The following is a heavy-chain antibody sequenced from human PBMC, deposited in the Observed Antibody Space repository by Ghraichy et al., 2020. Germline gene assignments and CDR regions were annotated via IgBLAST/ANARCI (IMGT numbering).Heavy chain of an antibody. CDR3: ARDWCSGAICYSDY. V-gene: IGHV1-18*01. Sequence: ASVKVSCKASGYTFTGYGISWVRQAPGQGLEWMGWISAYGKTNYAQKFQGRVTMTTDTSTTTGYMELRSLRADDTAVYYCARDWCSGAICYSDYWGQGTLVTVSS. CDR1: GYTFTGYG. J-gene: IGHJ4*02. D-gene: IGHD6-19*01. CDR2: ISAYGKT.